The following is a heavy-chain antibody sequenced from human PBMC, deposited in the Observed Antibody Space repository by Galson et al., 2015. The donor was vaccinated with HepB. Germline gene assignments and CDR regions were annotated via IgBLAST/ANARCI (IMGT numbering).Heavy chain of an antibody. D-gene: IGHD4-17*01. J-gene: IGHJ4*02. CDR3: MTGHYGPGH. V-gene: IGHV3-7*03. CDR2: IKQDGSEK. CDR1: GFTFSSYW. Sequence: SLRLSCAASGFTFSSYWMNWVRQAPGKGLEWVANIKQDGSEKYYVDSLKGRFSISRDNARNSLYLQMNSLRAEDTAVYYCMTGHYGPGHGGQGTLVTVSS.